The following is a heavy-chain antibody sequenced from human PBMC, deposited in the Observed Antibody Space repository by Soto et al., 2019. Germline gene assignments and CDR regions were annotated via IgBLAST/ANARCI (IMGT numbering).Heavy chain of an antibody. CDR1: GGTFSSYT. CDR2: IIPILGIA. D-gene: IGHD4-17*01. Sequence: QVQLVQSGAEVKKPGSSVKVSCKASGGTFSSYTISWVRQAPGQGLEWMGRIIPILGIANYAQKFQGRVTITADKSTSTAYMELSSLRSEDTAVDYCARVLPYGDYGVWGQGTLVTVSS. V-gene: IGHV1-69*02. CDR3: ARVLPYGDYGV. J-gene: IGHJ4*02.